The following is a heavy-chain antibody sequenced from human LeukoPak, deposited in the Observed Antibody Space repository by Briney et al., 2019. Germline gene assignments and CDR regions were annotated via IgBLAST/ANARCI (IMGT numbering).Heavy chain of an antibody. CDR3: ARVSNYDFWSGYSPHYYYYYMDV. V-gene: IGHV3-11*04. Sequence: GGSLRLSCAASGFTFSDYYMSWVRQAPGKGLEWVSYISSSGSTIYYADSVKGRFTISRDNAKNSLYLQMNSLRAEDTTVYYCARVSNYDFWSGYSPHYYYYYMDVWGKGTTVTVSS. CDR1: GFTFSDYY. CDR2: ISSSGSTI. J-gene: IGHJ6*03. D-gene: IGHD3-3*01.